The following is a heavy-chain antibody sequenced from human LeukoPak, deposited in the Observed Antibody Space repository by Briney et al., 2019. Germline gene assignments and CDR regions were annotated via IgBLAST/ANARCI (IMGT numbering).Heavy chain of an antibody. D-gene: IGHD4-17*01. CDR2: IMPLFGTA. CDR1: GCTFNNSA. J-gene: IGHJ5*02. CDR3: ARDVHGDYGSGWFDP. V-gene: IGHV1-69*05. Sequence: SVKVSCKTSGCTFNNSAISWVRQAPGQGLEWLGGIMPLFGTAGYAQKFQGRVTITKDESTRTVYLELTSLTSDDTAVYYCARDVHGDYGSGWFDPWGQGTLVSVSS.